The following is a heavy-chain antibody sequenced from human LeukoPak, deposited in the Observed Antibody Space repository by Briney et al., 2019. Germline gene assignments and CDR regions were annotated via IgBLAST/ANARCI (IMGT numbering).Heavy chain of an antibody. J-gene: IGHJ5*01. D-gene: IGHD3-10*01. Sequence: PGGSLRRSCAASGFTFSSYGMSWVRQAPGKGLEGGSAISGGGGSTDYADSVKGRFTISRDNSKNTLSLQMTILRADDTAVFYCAKSLWFGAMGFASSGPGTLVTVS. CDR3: AKSLWFGAMGFAS. CDR2: ISGGGGST. V-gene: IGHV3-23*01. CDR1: GFTFSSYG.